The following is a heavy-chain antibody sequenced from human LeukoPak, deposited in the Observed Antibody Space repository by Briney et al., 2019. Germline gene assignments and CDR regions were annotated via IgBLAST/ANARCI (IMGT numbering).Heavy chain of an antibody. CDR3: AKDRYYGSGSYSDY. J-gene: IGHJ4*02. V-gene: IGHV3-30*18. CDR2: ISYDGSNK. Sequence: GRSLRLSCAASGLPFSCCGMHWVRHAPGKGLEWLAVISYDGSNKYYADSVKGRFTISRDNSKNTLYLQMNSLRAEDTAVYYCAKDRYYGSGSYSDYWGQGTLVTVSS. CDR1: GLPFSCCG. D-gene: IGHD3-10*01.